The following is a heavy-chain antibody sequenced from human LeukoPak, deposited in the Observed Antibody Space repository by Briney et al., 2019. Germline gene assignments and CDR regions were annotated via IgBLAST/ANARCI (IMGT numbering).Heavy chain of an antibody. Sequence: GGSLRLSCAASGFTFSSYAMSWVRKAPGQGLEWVSAISGSGGSTSYADSGKGLFTISRENSKNTLYLQMSSPRAEDKDVYYCAKAGIASITFYYYDYWGQGTPVTASS. CDR2: ISGSGGST. V-gene: IGHV3-23*01. CDR1: GFTFSSYA. J-gene: IGHJ4*02. CDR3: AKAGIASITFYYYDY. D-gene: IGHD5-24*01.